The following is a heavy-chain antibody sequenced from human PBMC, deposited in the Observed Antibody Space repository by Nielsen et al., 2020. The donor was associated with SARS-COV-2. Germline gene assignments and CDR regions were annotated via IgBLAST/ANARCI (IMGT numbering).Heavy chain of an antibody. CDR1: GFTFSDYY. CDR3: ARDVGETYYDFWSGYQDRIDAFDI. J-gene: IGHJ3*02. CDR2: ISSSSSYT. V-gene: IGHV3-11*06. D-gene: IGHD3-3*01. Sequence: GSLKISCAASGFTFSDYYMSWIRQAPGKGLEWVSYISSSSSYTNYADSVKGRFTISRDNAKNSLYLQMNSLRAEDTAVYYCARDVGETYYDFWSGYQDRIDAFDIWGQGTMVTVSS.